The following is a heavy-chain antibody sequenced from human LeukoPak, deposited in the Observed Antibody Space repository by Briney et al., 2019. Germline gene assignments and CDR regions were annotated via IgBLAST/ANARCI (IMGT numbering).Heavy chain of an antibody. D-gene: IGHD6-13*01. V-gene: IGHV4-61*02. CDR1: GGSISSGSYY. CDR3: ARENAGYSSSWSSINWFDP. CDR2: IYTSGST. Sequence: PSQTLSLTCTVSGGSISSGSYYWSWIRQPAGKGLEWIGRIYTSGSTNYNPSLKSRVTISVDTSKNQFSLKLSSVTAADTAVYYCARENAGYSSSWSSINWFDPWGQGALVTVSS. J-gene: IGHJ5*02.